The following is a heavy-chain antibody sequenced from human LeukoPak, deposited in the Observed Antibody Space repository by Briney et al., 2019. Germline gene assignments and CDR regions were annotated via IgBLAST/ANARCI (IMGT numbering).Heavy chain of an antibody. CDR1: GFTFSSYA. J-gene: IGHJ4*02. V-gene: IGHV3-23*01. CDR2: IGGSGGST. D-gene: IGHD5-12*01. Sequence: GGSLRLSCAASGFTFSSYAMSWVRQAPGKGLEWVSAIGGSGGSTYYADSVKGRFTISRDNSKNTLYLQMNSLRAEDTAVYYCATYSGYDSLDYWGQGTLVTVSS. CDR3: ATYSGYDSLDY.